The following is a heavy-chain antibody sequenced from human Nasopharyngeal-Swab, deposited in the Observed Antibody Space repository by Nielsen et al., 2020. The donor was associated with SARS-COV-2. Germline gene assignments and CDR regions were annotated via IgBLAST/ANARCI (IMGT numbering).Heavy chain of an antibody. J-gene: IGHJ6*03. CDR2: ISHSRGT. CDR1: GDSVSSSSW. V-gene: IGHV4-4*02. Sequence: SETLSLTCAVYGDSVSSSSWWGWVRQPPGKGLEWIGEISHSRGTNYNPSLKSRVTLSMDKSTNQFSLKLSSVTAADTAVYYCARPYYYYIDVWGIGATVIVSS. CDR3: ARPYYYYIDV.